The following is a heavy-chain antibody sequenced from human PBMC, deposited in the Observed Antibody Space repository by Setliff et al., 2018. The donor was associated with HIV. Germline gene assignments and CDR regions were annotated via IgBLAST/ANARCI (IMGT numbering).Heavy chain of an antibody. Sequence: SETLSLTCSVSGGSLSGYHWSWIRQPPGKGLEWIGYFYKSGSTNSGPSFKSRVSMSGDTSKNQFSLKLSSVTAADTAVYYCARSQGSATYYYYYYMDVWGKGTTVTVSS. CDR1: GGSLSGYH. CDR3: ARSQGSATYYYYYYMDV. CDR2: FYKSGST. V-gene: IGHV4-59*12. D-gene: IGHD6-13*01. J-gene: IGHJ6*03.